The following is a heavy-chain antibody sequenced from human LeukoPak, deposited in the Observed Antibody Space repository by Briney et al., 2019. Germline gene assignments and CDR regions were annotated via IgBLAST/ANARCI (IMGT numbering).Heavy chain of an antibody. CDR3: ARACSQGDYDFGD. CDR1: GGSISSGYYY. V-gene: IGHV4-30-4*02. D-gene: IGHD3-3*01. J-gene: IGHJ4*02. Sequence: SETLSLTCTVSGGSISSGYYYWSWIRQPPGKGLEYIGYIYYGGTYYNPSLKSRVTISVDTSKNQFSLKLSSVTAADTAVYYCARACSQGDYDFGDWGQGTLVTVSS. CDR2: IYYGGT.